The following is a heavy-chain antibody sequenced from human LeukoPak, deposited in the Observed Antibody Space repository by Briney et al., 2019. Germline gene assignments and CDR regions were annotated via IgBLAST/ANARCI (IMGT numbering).Heavy chain of an antibody. V-gene: IGHV3-23*01. J-gene: IGHJ4*02. D-gene: IGHD5-18*01. CDR2: ITGGGEST. Sequence: GGALRLSCTASGFTFSSYPMYWVRHAPGKGLEWVSAITGGGESTYYAESMKGRFTLSRDNSKNTLYLQMNSLRAEDTAVYYCASSRVYGYHDYWGQGTLVTVSS. CDR3: ASSRVYGYHDY. CDR1: GFTFSSYP.